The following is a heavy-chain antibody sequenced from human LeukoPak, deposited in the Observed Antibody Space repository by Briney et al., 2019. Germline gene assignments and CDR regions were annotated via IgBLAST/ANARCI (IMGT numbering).Heavy chain of an antibody. Sequence: SETLSLTCTVSGGSTSSGDYYWSWIRQPPGKGLEWIGYIYYSGSTYYNPSLKSRVTISVDTSKNQFSLKLSSVTAADTAVYYCARDGRIQPLDYWGQGTLVTVSS. D-gene: IGHD5-18*01. CDR3: ARDGRIQPLDY. J-gene: IGHJ4*02. V-gene: IGHV4-30-4*01. CDR2: IYYSGST. CDR1: GGSTSSGDYY.